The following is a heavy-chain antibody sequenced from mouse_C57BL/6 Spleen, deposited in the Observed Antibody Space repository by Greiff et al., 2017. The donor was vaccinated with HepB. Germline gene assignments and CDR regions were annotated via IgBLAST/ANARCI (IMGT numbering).Heavy chain of an antibody. CDR1: GYAFTNYL. CDR3: AREAYGSKAGY. V-gene: IGHV1-54*01. J-gene: IGHJ4*01. CDR2: INPGSGGT. D-gene: IGHD1-1*01. Sequence: VQLQQSGAELVRPGTSVKVSCKASGYAFTNYLIEWVKQRPGQGLEWIGVINPGSGGTNYNEKFKGKATLTADKSSSTAYMQLSSLTSEDSAVYFCAREAYGSKAGYWGQGTSVTVSS.